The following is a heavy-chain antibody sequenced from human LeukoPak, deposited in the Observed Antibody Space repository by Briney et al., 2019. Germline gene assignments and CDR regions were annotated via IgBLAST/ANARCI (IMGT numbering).Heavy chain of an antibody. CDR3: ARGPNRMSYSSGWYGSYYYYYYMDV. V-gene: IGHV4-38-2*01. Sequence: SETLSLTCALSGYSISSGYYWGWIRQPPGKGLEWIGSIYHSGSTYYNPSLKSPVTISVDTSKNQFSLKLRSVTAADTAVYYCARGPNRMSYSSGWYGSYYYYYYMDVWGKGTTVTVSS. D-gene: IGHD6-19*01. CDR1: GYSISSGYY. CDR2: IYHSGST. J-gene: IGHJ6*03.